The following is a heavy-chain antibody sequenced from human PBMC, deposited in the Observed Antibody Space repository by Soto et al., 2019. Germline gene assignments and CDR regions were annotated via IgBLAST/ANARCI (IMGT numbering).Heavy chain of an antibody. CDR3: AKDPTYDYGYFDS. V-gene: IGHV3-23*01. CDR2: IRTSVGDT. J-gene: IGHJ4*02. CDR1: GFTFSSYA. D-gene: IGHD4-17*01. Sequence: GGSLRLSCAASGFTFSSYAMNWVRQAPGKGLEWVSTIRTSVGDTYYAASVKGRFTISRDNSKSTVYLHLNSLRAEDTAIYYCAKDPTYDYGYFDSWGQGTLVTVSS.